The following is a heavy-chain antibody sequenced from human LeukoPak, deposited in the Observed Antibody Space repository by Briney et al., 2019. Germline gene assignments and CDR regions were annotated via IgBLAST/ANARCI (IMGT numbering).Heavy chain of an antibody. D-gene: IGHD6-19*01. Sequence: GGSLRLSCAASGFTLSSYEMNWVRQAPGKGLEWVSYISSSGSTIYYADSVKGRFTISRDNSKNTLYLQMNSLRAEDTAVYYCAKDYPNSSGWYSFDYWGQGTLVTVSS. CDR3: AKDYPNSSGWYSFDY. V-gene: IGHV3-48*03. CDR2: ISSSGSTI. CDR1: GFTLSSYE. J-gene: IGHJ4*02.